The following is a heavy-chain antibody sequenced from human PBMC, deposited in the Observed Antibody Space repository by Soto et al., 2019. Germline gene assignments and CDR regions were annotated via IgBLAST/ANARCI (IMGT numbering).Heavy chain of an antibody. J-gene: IGHJ4*02. Sequence: QVQLQQWGAGLLKPSETLSLTCAVYGGSFSGYYWSWIRQPPGKGLEWIGEINHSGSTNYNPSLKSRVTISVDTSKNQFSLKLSSVTAADTAVYYCARGEVDSSGYYFDYWGQGTLVTVSS. V-gene: IGHV4-34*01. CDR3: ARGEVDSSGYYFDY. CDR1: GGSFSGYY. D-gene: IGHD3-22*01. CDR2: INHSGST.